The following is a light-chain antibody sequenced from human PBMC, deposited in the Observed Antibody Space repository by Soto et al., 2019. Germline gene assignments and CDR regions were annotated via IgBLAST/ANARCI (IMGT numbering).Light chain of an antibody. J-gene: IGLJ1*01. CDR1: SSDVGGYNY. Sequence: QSVLTQPPSASASPGQSVTISCTGTSSDVGGYNYVSWYQQHPGKAPKLMIYEVTKRPSGVPDRFSGSKSGNTASLTVSGLQAEDEADYYCSSYAASNSFVFGTGTKVTVL. CDR2: EVT. V-gene: IGLV2-8*01. CDR3: SSYAASNSFV.